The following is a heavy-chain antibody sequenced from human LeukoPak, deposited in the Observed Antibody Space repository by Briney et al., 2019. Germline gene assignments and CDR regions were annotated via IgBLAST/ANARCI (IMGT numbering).Heavy chain of an antibody. Sequence: GESLKISCTGSGYTFTTYWIAWVRQMPGKGLELMGIIYPGDSDTRYSPSFQGQVTIPAAKSISTAYLQWSSLKASDTAMYYCAGSGYSGYSFDYWGQGTLVTVST. D-gene: IGHD5-12*01. V-gene: IGHV5-51*01. CDR3: AGSGYSGYSFDY. J-gene: IGHJ4*02. CDR1: GYTFTTYW. CDR2: IYPGDSDT.